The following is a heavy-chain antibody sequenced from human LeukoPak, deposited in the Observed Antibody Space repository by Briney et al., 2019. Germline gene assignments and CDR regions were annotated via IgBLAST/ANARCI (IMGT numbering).Heavy chain of an antibody. CDR3: ARDSRGIIDF. D-gene: IGHD5-24*01. V-gene: IGHV4-59*01. CDR2: IYYSGRT. Sequence: SETLSLTCTVSGGSISSYYWSWIRQPPGKGLEWIGYIYYSGRTNYSPSLKSRITISVDTSKNQFSLKLSSVTAADTAVYYCARDSRGIIDFWGQGTLVTVSS. CDR1: GGSISSYY. J-gene: IGHJ4*02.